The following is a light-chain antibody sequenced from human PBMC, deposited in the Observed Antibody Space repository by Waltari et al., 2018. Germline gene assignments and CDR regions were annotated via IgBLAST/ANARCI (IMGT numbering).Light chain of an antibody. J-gene: IGLJ2*01. CDR1: NWGDQY. CDR3: QAWDSSTVI. Sequence: SYELTQPPSVSMSPGQTASITCSVDNWGDQYVCWYQKKPGQPPVLVIYQDNKRPSGTPERFSGSNSGNTATLTISGTQALDEADYYCQAWDSSTVIFGGGTKLTVL. CDR2: QDN. V-gene: IGLV3-1*01.